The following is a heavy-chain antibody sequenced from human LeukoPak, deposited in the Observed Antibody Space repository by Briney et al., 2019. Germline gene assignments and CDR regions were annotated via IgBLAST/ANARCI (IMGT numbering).Heavy chain of an antibody. Sequence: ASVKVSCKASGYTFTNYAMHWVRQAPGQRLEWMGWINAGNGNTKYSQKFQGRVTITRDTSASTAYMELSSLRSEDTAVYYCAREGPTRNYYDSSGYYFWFDPWGQGTLVTVSS. D-gene: IGHD3-22*01. J-gene: IGHJ5*02. V-gene: IGHV1-3*01. CDR1: GYTFTNYA. CDR3: AREGPTRNYYDSSGYYFWFDP. CDR2: INAGNGNT.